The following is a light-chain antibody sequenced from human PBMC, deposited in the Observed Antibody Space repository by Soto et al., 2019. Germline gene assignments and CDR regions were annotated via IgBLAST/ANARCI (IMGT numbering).Light chain of an antibody. V-gene: IGKV3-20*01. CDR3: QQYDSSPFT. CDR2: GAS. J-gene: IGKJ3*01. Sequence: EIVLAQSPGTLSVSPGERATLSCRASQSVSGRYLAWYQQKPGQAPRLLIYGASNRATGIPDRFSGSGSGTDCTLSISRLEPEDFAVYHCQQYDSSPFTFGPGTRVDFK. CDR1: QSVSGRY.